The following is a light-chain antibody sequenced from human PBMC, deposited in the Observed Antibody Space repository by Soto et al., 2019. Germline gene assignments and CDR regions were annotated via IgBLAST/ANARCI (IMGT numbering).Light chain of an antibody. CDR3: QQYDNWPIT. V-gene: IGKV3D-15*01. Sequence: EIVMTHSPATLSVSPGERATLSCRASQSVGSNFAWYQQKPGQPPRLLIYGASIRATGIPARFSGSGSGTEFTLTISSLQSEDFAVYYCQQYDNWPITFGQGTRLEIK. CDR1: QSVGSN. J-gene: IGKJ5*01. CDR2: GAS.